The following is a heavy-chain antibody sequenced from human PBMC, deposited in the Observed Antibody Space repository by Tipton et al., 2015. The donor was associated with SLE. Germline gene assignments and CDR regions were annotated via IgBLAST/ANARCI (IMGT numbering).Heavy chain of an antibody. CDR2: IDPSGGSA. D-gene: IGHD3-16*01. CDR3: ARVVGGRGGEDY. CDR1: GYTFTNHY. V-gene: IGHV1-46*01. Sequence: QVQLVQSGAEVMKPGASVKVSCKASGYTFTNHYMHWVRQAPGQGLEWMGIIDPSGGSASYAQKFQGRVTMTRDTSTSTVYLELISLRSEDAAVYYCARVVGGRGGEDYWGQGALVTVSS. J-gene: IGHJ4*02.